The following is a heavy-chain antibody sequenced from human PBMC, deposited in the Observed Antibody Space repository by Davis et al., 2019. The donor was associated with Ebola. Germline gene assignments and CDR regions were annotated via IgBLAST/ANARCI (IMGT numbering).Heavy chain of an antibody. CDR3: AREGTAAGMDV. D-gene: IGHD6-13*01. Sequence: GESLKISCAASGFTFINYAMSWIRQAPGKGLEWVSYISSSGKTIYYADSVKGRFTISRDNAKNSLYLQMNSLRAEDTAVYYCAREGTAAGMDVWGQGTTVTVSS. CDR1: GFTFINYA. V-gene: IGHV3-11*01. CDR2: ISSSGKTI. J-gene: IGHJ6*02.